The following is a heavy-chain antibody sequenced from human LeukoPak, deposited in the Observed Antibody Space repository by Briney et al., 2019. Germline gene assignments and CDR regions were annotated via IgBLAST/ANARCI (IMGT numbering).Heavy chain of an antibody. V-gene: IGHV3-33*06. Sequence: GGSLRLSCAASGFTVSSSYMHWVRQAPGKGLEWVAVIWYDGSNKYYADSVKGRFTISRDNSKNTLYLQMNSLRAEDTAVYYCAKDGGKATATDAFDIWGQGTMVTVSS. CDR3: AKDGGKATATDAFDI. D-gene: IGHD3-10*01. J-gene: IGHJ3*02. CDR2: IWYDGSNK. CDR1: GFTVSSSY.